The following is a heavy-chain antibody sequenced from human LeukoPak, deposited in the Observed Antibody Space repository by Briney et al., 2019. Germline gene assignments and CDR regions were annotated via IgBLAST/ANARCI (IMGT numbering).Heavy chain of an antibody. V-gene: IGHV3-23*01. CDR1: GITLSNYG. Sequence: GGSLRLSCAVSGITLSNYGMSWVRQAPGKGLEWVAGISDSGGSTNYADSVKGRFTISRDNPKNTLYPQMNSLRAEDTAVYFCAKRGVVIRVILVGFHKEAYYFDSWGQGALVTVSS. CDR3: AKRGVVIRVILVGFHKEAYYFDS. J-gene: IGHJ4*02. D-gene: IGHD3-22*01. CDR2: ISDSGGST.